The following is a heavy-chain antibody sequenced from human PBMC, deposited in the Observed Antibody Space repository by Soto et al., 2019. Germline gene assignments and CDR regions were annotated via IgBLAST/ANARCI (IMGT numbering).Heavy chain of an antibody. CDR2: INPFDGSR. J-gene: IGHJ4*02. D-gene: IGHD3-10*01. CDR1: GYIFTSYY. V-gene: IGHV1-46*03. CDR3: SRVDPGETSPFDH. Sequence: ASVKVSSKASGYIFTSYYLHWLRQAPGQGLEWMGWINPFDGSRMFAQSFQGRVTFTRDTSTSTVYMELSGLRSDDTAVYYCSRVDPGETSPFDHWGQGTLVTVSS.